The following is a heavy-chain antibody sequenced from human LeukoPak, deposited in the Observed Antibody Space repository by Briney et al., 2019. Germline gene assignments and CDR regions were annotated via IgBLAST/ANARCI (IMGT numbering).Heavy chain of an antibody. CDR1: GFTFSSYA. D-gene: IGHD6-13*01. Sequence: PGGSLRLSCAASGFTFSSYAMSWVRQAPGKGLEWVSYISSSSTTIYYADSVKGRFTISRDSTRNSLYLQLNSLRAEDTAVYYCARDLKAYSSSGGVDYWGQGTLVTVSS. J-gene: IGHJ4*02. V-gene: IGHV3-48*01. CDR3: ARDLKAYSSSGGVDY. CDR2: ISSSSTTI.